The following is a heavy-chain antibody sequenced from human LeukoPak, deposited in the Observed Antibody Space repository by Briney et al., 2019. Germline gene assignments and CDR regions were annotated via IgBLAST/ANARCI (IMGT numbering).Heavy chain of an antibody. CDR1: GFTFSSFG. V-gene: IGHV3-33*01. D-gene: IGHD2-15*01. CDR3: ARDRGYCSGGTCYGLYFDY. J-gene: IGHJ4*02. CDR2: IWYDGSNT. Sequence: GRSQRLSCVASGFTFSSFGMHWVRQAPGKGLEWVALIWYDGSNTYYADSVKGRFTISRDDSKNTVYLQMNSLRAEDTAIYYCARDRGYCSGGTCYGLYFDYWGQGTLVTVSS.